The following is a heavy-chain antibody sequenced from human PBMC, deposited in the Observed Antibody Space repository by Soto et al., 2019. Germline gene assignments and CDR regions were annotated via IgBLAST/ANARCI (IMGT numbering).Heavy chain of an antibody. CDR1: GFTFSSYA. CDR3: ARGDRGGSGSPASYYYSGLDV. J-gene: IGHJ6*02. V-gene: IGHV3-23*01. CDR2: VSAGGDMT. D-gene: IGHD3-10*01. Sequence: DVQLLESGGHLVQPGGSLRLSCAASGFTFSSYAMSWVRQAPGKGLEWVSSVSAGGDMTYYSDSVKGRFTISRDNSNNALFLQMNSLRIEDTAXXYCARGDRGGSGSPASYYYSGLDVWGQGTTV.